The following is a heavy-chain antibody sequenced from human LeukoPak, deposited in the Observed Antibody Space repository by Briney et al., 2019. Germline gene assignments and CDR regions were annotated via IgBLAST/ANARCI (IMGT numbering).Heavy chain of an antibody. CDR1: GASISSSDYY. D-gene: IGHD3-10*01. J-gene: IGHJ4*02. Sequence: SETLSLTCTVSGASISSSDYYWDWIRQSPGKGLEWIGNIHYSGSTYYNPSLKSRVTLSVDTSKNQFSLRLSSVTAADTAVYYCSRRVFASGRQDYWGQGTLVTVSS. CDR3: SRRVFASGRQDY. V-gene: IGHV4-39*01. CDR2: IHYSGST.